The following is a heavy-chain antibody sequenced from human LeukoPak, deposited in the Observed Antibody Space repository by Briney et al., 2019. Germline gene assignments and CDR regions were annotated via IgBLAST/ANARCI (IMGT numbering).Heavy chain of an antibody. CDR1: GGSISSYY. CDR3: ARGYSYGYLVFDY. CDR2: IYYSGST. D-gene: IGHD5-18*01. V-gene: IGHV4-59*01. Sequence: SETLSLTCTVSGGSISSYYWSWMRQPPGKGLEWIGYIYYSGSTNYNPSLKSRVTISVDTSKNQFSLKLSSVTAADTAVYYCARGYSYGYLVFDYWGQGTLVTVSS. J-gene: IGHJ4*02.